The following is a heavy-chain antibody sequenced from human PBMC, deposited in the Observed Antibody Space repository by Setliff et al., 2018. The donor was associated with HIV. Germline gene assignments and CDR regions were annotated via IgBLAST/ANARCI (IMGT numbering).Heavy chain of an antibody. CDR1: GFTFNTYA. Sequence: HPGGSLRFSCAASGFTFNTYAMSWVRQAPGKGLEWVSVISGSGGSTFYADSVKGRFTISRDNSKNTLYLQMNRLRVEDTAVYYCAKDGISGGAYPPYYFDYRGHGTLVTVSS. CDR2: ISGSGGST. V-gene: IGHV3-23*01. J-gene: IGHJ4*01. CDR3: AKDGISGGAYPPYYFDY. D-gene: IGHD2-15*01.